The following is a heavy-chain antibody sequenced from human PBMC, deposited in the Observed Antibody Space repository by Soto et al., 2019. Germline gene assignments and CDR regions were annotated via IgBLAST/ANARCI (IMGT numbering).Heavy chain of an antibody. J-gene: IGHJ6*02. Sequence: GASVKVSCKASGYTFTNYDINWVRQAPGQGLEWMGGIIPIFGTANYAQKFQGRVTITADESTSTAYMELSSLRSEDTAVYYCARGVVVVVAATGPYYYYGMDVWGQGTTVTVSS. V-gene: IGHV1-69*13. D-gene: IGHD2-15*01. CDR2: IIPIFGTA. CDR3: ARGVVVVVAATGPYYYYGMDV. CDR1: GYTFTNYD.